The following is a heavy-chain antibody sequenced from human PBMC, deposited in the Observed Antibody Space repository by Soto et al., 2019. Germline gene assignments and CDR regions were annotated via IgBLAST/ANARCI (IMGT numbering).Heavy chain of an antibody. CDR1: GFTFSSYS. CDR2: ISSSSSTI. V-gene: IGHV3-48*02. Sequence: EVQLVESGGGLVQPGGSLRLSCAASGFTFSSYSMNWVRQAPGKGLEWVSYISSSSSTIYYADSVKGRFTISRDNAKNSLYLRMNSLRDEDAAVYYCAREGGVINWFDPWGQGTLVTVSS. D-gene: IGHD3-16*01. J-gene: IGHJ5*02. CDR3: AREGGVINWFDP.